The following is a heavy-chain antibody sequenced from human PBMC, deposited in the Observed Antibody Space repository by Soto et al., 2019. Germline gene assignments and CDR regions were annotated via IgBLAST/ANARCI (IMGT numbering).Heavy chain of an antibody. Sequence: XSVKVSCKASVYTFTSHYFHWVRQAPGQGLEWMGMINPSGDGTVYAQTFQGRVTVTRDTSTSTVYMELTRLRSEDTAVYYCAGQAGSNGWFYFDHWGQGNLVTVSS. D-gene: IGHD6-19*01. J-gene: IGHJ4*02. V-gene: IGHV1-46*01. CDR1: VYTFTSHY. CDR3: AGQAGSNGWFYFDH. CDR2: INPSGDGT.